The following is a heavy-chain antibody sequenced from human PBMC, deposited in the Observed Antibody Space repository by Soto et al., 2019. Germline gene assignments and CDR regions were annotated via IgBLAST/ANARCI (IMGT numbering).Heavy chain of an antibody. CDR3: ARDRIAGSGSCDN. J-gene: IGHJ4*02. Sequence: EVLLVESGGGLVHPGGSLRLSCVASGFTFNTYWMHWVRQVPGKGLVWVSRIKTDGSSPNYADSVEGRFTISSDNAKNTLYLQMNSLRAEDTAVYYCARDRIAGSGSCDNWGQGTLVTVSS. D-gene: IGHD3-10*01. CDR2: IKTDGSSP. V-gene: IGHV3-74*01. CDR1: GFTFNTYW.